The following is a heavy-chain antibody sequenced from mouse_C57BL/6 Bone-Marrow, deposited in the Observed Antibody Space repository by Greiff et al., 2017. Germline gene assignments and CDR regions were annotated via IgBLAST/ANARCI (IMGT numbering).Heavy chain of an antibody. CDR2: IYPGDGDT. CDR1: GYAFSSSW. Sequence: LQESGPELVKPGASVKLSCTASGYAFSSSWMNWVKQRPGKGLEWIGRIYPGDGDTNYNGKFKGKATLTADKSSSTAYMQLSSLTSEDSAVYFCARGGYDAWFAYWGQGTLVTVSA. CDR3: ARGGYDAWFAY. J-gene: IGHJ3*01. D-gene: IGHD2-2*01. V-gene: IGHV1-82*01.